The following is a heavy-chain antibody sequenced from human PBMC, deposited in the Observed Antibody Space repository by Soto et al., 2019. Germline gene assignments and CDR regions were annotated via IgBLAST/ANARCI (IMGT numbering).Heavy chain of an antibody. CDR1: GFTFRSYN. CDR2: ISGGSTTI. Sequence: EVQLVESGGGLVQPGGSLTLSCTASGFTFRSYNMNWVRQAPGKGLEWLSYISGGSTTIYYSDSVKGRFTISRDNAKNSLYLQMTSLRDDDTAVYYWARVTVASTSSDDHWGQRTLVTVSS. D-gene: IGHD6-6*01. J-gene: IGHJ4*02. CDR3: ARVTVASTSSDDH. V-gene: IGHV3-48*02.